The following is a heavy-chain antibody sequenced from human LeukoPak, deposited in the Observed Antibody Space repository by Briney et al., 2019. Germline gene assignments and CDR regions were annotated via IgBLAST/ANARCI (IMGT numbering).Heavy chain of an antibody. CDR3: ARTSGESGYESNPDY. Sequence: GASVKLSCTVSGYPFTIFGISWVPQAPGQGLEWLGGISAYNCNTNYAQKLQGRVTMTTDTSTSTAYMDLRRLRSDDTAVYYCARTSGESGYESNPDYWGQGTLVTVSS. CDR1: GYPFTIFG. CDR2: ISAYNCNT. V-gene: IGHV1-18*01. J-gene: IGHJ4*02. D-gene: IGHD5-12*01.